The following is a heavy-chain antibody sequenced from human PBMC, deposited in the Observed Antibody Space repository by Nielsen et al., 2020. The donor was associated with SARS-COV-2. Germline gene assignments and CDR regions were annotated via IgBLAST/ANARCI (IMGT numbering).Heavy chain of an antibody. V-gene: IGHV4-39*01. Sequence: SETLSLTCTVSGGSISSSSYYWGWIRQPPGKGLEWIGSIYYSGSTYYNPSLKSRVTISVDTSKNQFSLKLSSVTAADTAVYYCARQWNDYFPYYFDYWGQGILVTVSS. J-gene: IGHJ4*02. D-gene: IGHD1-1*01. CDR1: GGSISSSSYY. CDR2: IYYSGST. CDR3: ARQWNDYFPYYFDY.